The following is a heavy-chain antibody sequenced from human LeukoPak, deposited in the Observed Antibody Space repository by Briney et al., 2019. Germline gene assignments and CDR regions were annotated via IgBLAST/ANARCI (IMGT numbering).Heavy chain of an antibody. CDR2: INHSGSN. J-gene: IGHJ4*02. CDR1: GGSFSGYY. D-gene: IGHD1-26*01. CDR3: ASQYSGSHSDY. Sequence: SETLSLTCAVYGGSFSGYYWSWIRQPPGNGLEWIGEINHSGSNNYNPSLKSRVTISVDRSKNQFSLKLSSVSAADTAVYYCASQYSGSHSDYWGQGTLVTVSS. V-gene: IGHV4-34*01.